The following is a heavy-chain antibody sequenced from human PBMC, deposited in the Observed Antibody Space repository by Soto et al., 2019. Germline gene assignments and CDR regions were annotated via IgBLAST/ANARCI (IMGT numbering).Heavy chain of an antibody. CDR3: ARVGVFGATTIDY. CDR2: IHYSGST. J-gene: IGHJ4*02. D-gene: IGHD3-10*02. V-gene: IGHV4-30-4*01. CDR1: GGSISSGDYY. Sequence: QVQLQESGPGLVKPSQTLSLTCTVSGGSISSGDYYWSWIRQPPGKGLEWIGYIHYSGSTYYNPSLKSRLTISVDTSKNQYSLKLSSVTAAATAVYYCARVGVFGATTIDYWGQGTLVTVSS.